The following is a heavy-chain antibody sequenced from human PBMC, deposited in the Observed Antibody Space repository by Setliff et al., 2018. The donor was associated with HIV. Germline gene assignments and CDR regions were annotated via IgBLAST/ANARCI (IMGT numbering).Heavy chain of an antibody. J-gene: IGHJ4*02. CDR3: ARPSLGIGGGSFFDL. V-gene: IGHV4-39*01. CDR2: IHFSGTT. D-gene: IGHD3-3*01. Sequence: SETLSLTCTVSGGFSISNTDYWGWIRQSPGKGLEWIGNIHFSGTTYYNPSLKSRVTMFVATSKQQCFLSLASVTAADTALYYCARPSLGIGGGSFFDLWGQGLLVTVSS. CDR1: GGFSISNTDY.